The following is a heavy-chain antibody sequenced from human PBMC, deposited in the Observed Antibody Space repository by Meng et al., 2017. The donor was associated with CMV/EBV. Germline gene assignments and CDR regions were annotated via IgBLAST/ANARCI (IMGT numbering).Heavy chain of an antibody. CDR1: YTFTGYY. Sequence: YTFTGYYMHWVRQAPGQGLEWMGWINPNSGGTNYAQKFQGRVTMTRDTSISTAYMELSRLRSDDTAVYYCARSGLRFLEWSHHGFDPWGQGTLVTVSS. V-gene: IGHV1-2*02. CDR3: ARSGLRFLEWSHHGFDP. D-gene: IGHD3-3*01. CDR2: INPNSGGT. J-gene: IGHJ5*02.